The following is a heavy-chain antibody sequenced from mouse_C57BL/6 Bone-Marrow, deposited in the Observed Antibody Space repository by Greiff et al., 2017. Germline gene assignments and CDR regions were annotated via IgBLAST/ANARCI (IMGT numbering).Heavy chain of an antibody. CDR1: GYTFTSHW. CDR2: IFPGSGST. J-gene: IGHJ1*03. Sequence: QVQLQQSGPELVRPGASVKISCKAPGYTFTSHWMQWVRQRPGQGLEWIGEIFPGSGSTYYNEKFKGKATLTVDTSSSTAYMQLSSLTSEDSAVYFCARSSYGSSYPHWYFDVWGTGTTVTVSS. D-gene: IGHD1-1*01. V-gene: IGHV1-56*01. CDR3: ARSSYGSSYPHWYFDV.